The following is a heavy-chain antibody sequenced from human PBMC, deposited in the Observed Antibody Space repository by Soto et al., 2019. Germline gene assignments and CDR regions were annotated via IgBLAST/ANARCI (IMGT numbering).Heavy chain of an antibody. V-gene: IGHV1-18*01. J-gene: IGHJ3*02. D-gene: IGHD7-27*01. CDR3: ARPLTGSRVDDAFDI. CDR1: GYTFTSYG. CDR2: ISAYNGNT. Sequence: ASVKVSCKASGYTFTSYGISWVRQAPGQGLEWMGWISAYNGNTNYAQKLQGRVTMTTDTSTSTAYMELRSLRSDDTAVYYCARPLTGSRVDDAFDIWGQGTMVTVSS.